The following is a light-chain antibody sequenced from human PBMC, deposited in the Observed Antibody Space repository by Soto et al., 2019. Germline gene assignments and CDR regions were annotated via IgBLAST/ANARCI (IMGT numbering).Light chain of an antibody. Sequence: IHMTQSTSSVSASVGDRVTITCRSSEDISTWLAWYQQKPGKAPKLLIYAASSLQSGVPSRFSGSGSGTDFTLTISSLQPEDFATYYCQHADSFPLITFGQGTRLEIK. V-gene: IGKV1-12*01. CDR3: QHADSFPLIT. CDR1: EDISTW. J-gene: IGKJ5*01. CDR2: AAS.